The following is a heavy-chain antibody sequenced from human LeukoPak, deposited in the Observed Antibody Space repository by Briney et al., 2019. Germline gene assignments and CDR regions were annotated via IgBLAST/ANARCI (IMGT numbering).Heavy chain of an antibody. Sequence: GGSLRLSCAASGFTFSSYGMHWVRQAPGKGLEWVAVISYDGSNKYYADSVKGRFTISRDNSKNTLYLQMNSLRAEDTAVYYCARGPLNTYSSSWLIGAFDIWGQGTMVTVSS. CDR2: ISYDGSNK. D-gene: IGHD6-13*01. CDR3: ARGPLNTYSSSWLIGAFDI. CDR1: GFTFSSYG. V-gene: IGHV3-30*03. J-gene: IGHJ3*02.